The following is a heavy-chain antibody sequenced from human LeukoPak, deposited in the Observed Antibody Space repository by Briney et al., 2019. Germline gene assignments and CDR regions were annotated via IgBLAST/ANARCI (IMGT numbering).Heavy chain of an antibody. CDR1: RITFRHYA. D-gene: IGHD3-16*01. CDR3: TKAVGGGRDAYDI. CDR2: IFDSGAPS. V-gene: IGHV3-23*01. J-gene: IGHJ3*02. Sequence: PGGSLRLSCVASRITFRHYAMNWVRQSPGKGLEWVSSIFDSGAPSYYADSVKGRFTISRDNSRNTFYLQMENLRAGDSATYYCTKAVGGGRDAYDIWGQGTRVIVSS.